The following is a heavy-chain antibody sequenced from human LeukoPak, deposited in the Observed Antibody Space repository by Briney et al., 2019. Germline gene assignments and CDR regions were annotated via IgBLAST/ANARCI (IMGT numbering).Heavy chain of an antibody. CDR3: AKLMTTVTTFHY. CDR1: GFTFSSYA. V-gene: IGHV3-23*01. J-gene: IGHJ4*02. D-gene: IGHD4-17*01. Sequence: GGSLRLSCAASGFTFSSYATSWVRQAPGKGLEWVSAISGSGGSTYYVDSVKGRFTISRDNSKNTLYLQMNSLRAEDTAVYYCAKLMTTVTTFHYWGQGTLVTVSS. CDR2: ISGSGGST.